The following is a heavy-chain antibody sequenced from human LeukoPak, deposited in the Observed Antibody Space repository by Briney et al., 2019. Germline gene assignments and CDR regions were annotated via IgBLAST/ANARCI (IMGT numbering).Heavy chain of an antibody. Sequence: SETLSLTCTVSGGSISSSSYYWGWIRQPPGKGLEWIGSIYYSGSTYYNPSLKSRVTISVDTSKNQFSLKLSSVTAADTAVYYCARDRFTMVRGVIVWFDPWGQGTLVTVSS. CDR3: ARDRFTMVRGVIVWFDP. CDR2: IYYSGST. CDR1: GGSISSSSYY. D-gene: IGHD3-10*01. V-gene: IGHV4-39*07. J-gene: IGHJ5*02.